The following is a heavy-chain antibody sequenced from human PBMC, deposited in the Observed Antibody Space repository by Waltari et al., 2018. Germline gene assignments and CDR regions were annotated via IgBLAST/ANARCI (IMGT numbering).Heavy chain of an antibody. CDR2: IIPFFPTT. CDR1: GGTSRTPS. CDR3: AREGDYFGSGRHLTPTHFDV. Sequence: QFQLVQSGAEVRKPGSSVRLSCQASGGTSRTPSISWPRQAPGQGLEWIGGIIPFFPTTNYAPKFEARVAITTDEFTDRDYIELYNLTSEDTAVYYCAREGDYFGSGRHLTPTHFDVWGQGTLVTVSA. V-gene: IGHV1-69*05. J-gene: IGHJ4*02. D-gene: IGHD3-10*01.